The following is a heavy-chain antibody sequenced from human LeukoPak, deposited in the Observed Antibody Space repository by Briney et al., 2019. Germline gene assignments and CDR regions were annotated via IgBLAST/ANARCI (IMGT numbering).Heavy chain of an antibody. CDR2: ISYDGSNK. V-gene: IGHV3-30*18. Sequence: GGSLRLSCAASGFTFSSYGMHWVRQAPGKGLEWVAVISYDGSNKYYADSVKGRFTISRDNSKSTLYLQMNSLRAEDTAVYYCAKALSSRDGYNPHYWGQGTLVTVSS. CDR1: GFTFSSYG. D-gene: IGHD5-24*01. J-gene: IGHJ4*02. CDR3: AKALSSRDGYNPHY.